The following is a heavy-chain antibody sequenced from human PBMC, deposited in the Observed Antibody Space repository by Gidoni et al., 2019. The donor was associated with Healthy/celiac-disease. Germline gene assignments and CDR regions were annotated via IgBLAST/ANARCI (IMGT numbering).Heavy chain of an antibody. CDR2: IYYSGST. Sequence: QLQLQESGPGRVKPAETLSLTCTVSVGSLSSSSYYWGWIRQPPGKGLEWIGSIYYSGSTYYNPSLKSRVTISVDTSKNQFSLKLSSVTAADTAVYYCARHSSGWYNYWGQGTLVTVSS. D-gene: IGHD6-19*01. V-gene: IGHV4-39*01. J-gene: IGHJ4*02. CDR1: VGSLSSSSYY. CDR3: ARHSSGWYNY.